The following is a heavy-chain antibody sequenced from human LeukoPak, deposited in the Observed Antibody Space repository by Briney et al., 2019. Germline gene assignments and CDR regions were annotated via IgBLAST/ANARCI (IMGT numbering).Heavy chain of an antibody. Sequence: PGGSLRLSCAASGFIFSTYSMNWVRQAPGKGLEWVSYITFSSSTMYYADSVKGRFTISRDNAKNSLYLQMNSLRAEDTAVYYCAREHSDSSGYEIDYFDYWGQGTLVTVSS. J-gene: IGHJ4*02. V-gene: IGHV3-48*04. CDR1: GFIFSTYS. CDR3: AREHSDSSGYEIDYFDY. D-gene: IGHD3-22*01. CDR2: ITFSSSTM.